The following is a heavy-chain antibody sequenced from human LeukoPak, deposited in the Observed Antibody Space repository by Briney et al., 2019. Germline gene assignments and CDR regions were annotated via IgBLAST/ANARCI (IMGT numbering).Heavy chain of an antibody. V-gene: IGHV1-2*02. Sequence: ASVKVSCKASGYTFTGHYMHWVRQAPGQGLEWMEWINPNSGGTNYAQKFQGRVTMTRDTSISTAYMELSRLRSDDTAVYYCARGAGSGSRYNWFDPWGQGTLVTVSS. J-gene: IGHJ5*02. CDR2: INPNSGGT. CDR3: ARGAGSGSRYNWFDP. CDR1: GYTFTGHY. D-gene: IGHD3-10*01.